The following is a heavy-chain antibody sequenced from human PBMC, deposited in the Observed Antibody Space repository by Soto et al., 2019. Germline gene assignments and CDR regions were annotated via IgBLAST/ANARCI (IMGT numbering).Heavy chain of an antibody. CDR3: AKDRYCSGGSCYDGAPWYFDL. CDR1: GFTFSSYA. J-gene: IGHJ2*01. D-gene: IGHD2-15*01. Sequence: PGGSLRLSCAAPGFTFSSYAMSWVRQAPGKGLEWVSAISGSGGSTYYADYVKGRFTISRDNSKNTLYLQMNSLRAEDTAVYYCAKDRYCSGGSCYDGAPWYFDLWGRGTLVTVSS. V-gene: IGHV3-23*01. CDR2: ISGSGGST.